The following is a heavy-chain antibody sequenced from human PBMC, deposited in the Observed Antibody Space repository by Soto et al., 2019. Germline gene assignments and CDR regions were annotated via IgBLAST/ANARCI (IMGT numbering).Heavy chain of an antibody. V-gene: IGHV1-8*01. J-gene: IGHJ6*02. CDR3: ARGGCSGGSCYSEAYYYYGMDV. D-gene: IGHD2-15*01. Sequence: ASVKVSCKASGYTFTSYDINWVRQATGQGLEWMGWMSPNSGNTGYAQKFQGRVTMTRNTSISTAYMELSSLRSEDTAVYYCARGGCSGGSCYSEAYYYYGMDVWGQGTTVTVSS. CDR1: GYTFTSYD. CDR2: MSPNSGNT.